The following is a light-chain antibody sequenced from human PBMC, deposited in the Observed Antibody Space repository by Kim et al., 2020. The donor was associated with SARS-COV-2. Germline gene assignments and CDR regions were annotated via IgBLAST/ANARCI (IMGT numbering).Light chain of an antibody. CDR3: QVWDSNTAV. J-gene: IGLJ3*02. CDR1: NIGSEN. Sequence: SVALGQTTTITGGGNNIGSENVHWYQQRPGQAPVLVMYRDRNRPSGIPERFSGSNSGNTATLTISGAQGGDEADYYCQVWDSNTAVFGGGTQLTVL. CDR2: RDR. V-gene: IGLV3-9*01.